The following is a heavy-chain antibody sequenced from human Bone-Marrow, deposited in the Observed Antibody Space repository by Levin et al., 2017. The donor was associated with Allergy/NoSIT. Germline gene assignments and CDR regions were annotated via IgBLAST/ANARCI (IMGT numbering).Heavy chain of an antibody. V-gene: IGHV3-7*02. CDR2: INQDASEK. CDR1: GFTFSSYW. Sequence: GGSLRLSCATSGFTFSSYWMSWVRQAPGKGLEWVANINQDASEKYYVDSVKGRFTVSRDNAKNSLYLQMNSLRAEDTAVYYCAKNPPFYEFWGQGTMVTVSS. CDR3: AKNPPFYEF. J-gene: IGHJ3*01. D-gene: IGHD3-3*01.